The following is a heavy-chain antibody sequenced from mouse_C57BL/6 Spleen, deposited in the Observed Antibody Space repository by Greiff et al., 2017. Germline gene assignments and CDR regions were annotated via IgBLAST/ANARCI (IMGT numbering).Heavy chain of an antibody. Sequence: QVQLQHSGAELARPGASVTMSCKASGYTFTSYTMHWVKQRPGQGLDWIGYINPSSGYTKSNQKFKDKATLTADKSSSTAYMQLSSLTSEDSAVYHCARDGPYFDYWGQGTTLTVAS. CDR3: ARDGPYFDY. CDR2: INPSSGYT. V-gene: IGHV1-4*01. CDR1: GYTFTSYT. D-gene: IGHD2-3*01. J-gene: IGHJ2*01.